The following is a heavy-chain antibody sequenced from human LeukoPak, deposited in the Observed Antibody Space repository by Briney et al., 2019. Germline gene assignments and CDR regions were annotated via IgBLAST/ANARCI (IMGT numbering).Heavy chain of an antibody. J-gene: IGHJ3*01. Sequence: SDNLSLTCTVSNGSITYYYWTWIRQAPGEALEWIGYIYNGGTNYNPSLRDRVTMSVDTSKKQFSLKLTSVTAADTATYYCAREPHFDTTGYYAPQPFDVWGPGTVVTVSS. D-gene: IGHD3-22*01. CDR3: AREPHFDTTGYYAPQPFDV. V-gene: IGHV4-59*01. CDR2: IYNGGT. CDR1: NGSITYYY.